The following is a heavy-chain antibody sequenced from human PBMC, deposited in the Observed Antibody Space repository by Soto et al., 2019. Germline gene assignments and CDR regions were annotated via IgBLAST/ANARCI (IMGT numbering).Heavy chain of an antibody. J-gene: IGHJ6*03. CDR1: GFTFDDYA. CDR2: ISWNSGSI. Sequence: GGSLRLSCAASGFTFDDYAMHWVRQAPGKGLEWVSGISWNSGSIGYADSVKGRFTISRDNAKNSLYLQMNSLRAEDTALYYCAKDQMGYDFWSGYYYYMDVWGKGTTVTVSS. CDR3: AKDQMGYDFWSGYYYYMDV. V-gene: IGHV3-9*01. D-gene: IGHD3-3*01.